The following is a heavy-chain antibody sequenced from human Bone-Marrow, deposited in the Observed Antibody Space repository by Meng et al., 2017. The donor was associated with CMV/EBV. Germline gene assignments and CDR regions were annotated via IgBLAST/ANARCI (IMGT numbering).Heavy chain of an antibody. V-gene: IGHV1-2*02. CDR3: ASSGYSSGSDY. D-gene: IGHD6-19*01. Sequence: ASVKVSCKASGYIFTDYYINWVRQAPGQGLEWMGWINPNTGGTNYVQRFQGRVTMTRDTSISTAYLELTSLRSDDTAVYYCASSGYSSGSDYWGQGTLVTVSS. J-gene: IGHJ4*02. CDR1: GYIFTDYY. CDR2: INPNTGGT.